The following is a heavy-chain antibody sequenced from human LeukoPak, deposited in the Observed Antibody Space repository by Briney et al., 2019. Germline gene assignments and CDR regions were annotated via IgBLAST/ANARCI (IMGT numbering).Heavy chain of an antibody. Sequence: ASVKVSCKASGYTFTGYYMHWVRQAPGQGLEWMGWINPNSGGTNYARKFQGRVTMTRDTSISTAYMELSRLRSDDTAVYYCARDVAGLYYYDSNGFEPWGQGTLVTVSS. CDR2: INPNSGGT. J-gene: IGHJ5*02. CDR1: GYTFTGYY. D-gene: IGHD3-22*01. V-gene: IGHV1-2*02. CDR3: ARDVAGLYYYDSNGFEP.